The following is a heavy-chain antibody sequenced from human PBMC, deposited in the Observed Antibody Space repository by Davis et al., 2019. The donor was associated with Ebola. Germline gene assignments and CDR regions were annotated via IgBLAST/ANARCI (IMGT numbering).Heavy chain of an antibody. CDR1: RFTFSSYG. D-gene: IGHD6-19*01. Sequence: GGSLRLSCAASRFTFSSYGMHWVRQAPGKGLEWVAVIWYDGSNKYYADSVKGRFTISRDNSKNTLYLQMNSLRAEDTAVYYCARVSVAGAIDYWGQGTLVTVSS. CDR3: ARVSVAGAIDY. CDR2: IWYDGSNK. V-gene: IGHV3-33*01. J-gene: IGHJ4*02.